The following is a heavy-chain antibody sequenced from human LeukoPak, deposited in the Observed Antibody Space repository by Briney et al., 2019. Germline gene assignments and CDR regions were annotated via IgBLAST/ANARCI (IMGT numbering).Heavy chain of an antibody. J-gene: IGHJ4*02. CDR2: IGYNGSNK. D-gene: IGHD3-16*02. CDR3: AREDVYGSYQDY. V-gene: IGHV3-33*01. CDR1: GFTFSSYG. Sequence: GGSLRLSCAASGFTFSSYGMHWVRQAPGEGLEWVAVIGYNGSNKYYADSVKGRFTISRDNSKNTLYLQMDSLRAEDTAVYSCAREDVYGSYQDYWGQGTLVTVSS.